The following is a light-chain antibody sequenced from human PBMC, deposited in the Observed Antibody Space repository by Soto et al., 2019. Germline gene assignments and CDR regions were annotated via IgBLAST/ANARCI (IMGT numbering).Light chain of an antibody. V-gene: IGKV1-12*01. CDR1: QSIGTW. CDR2: AAS. CDR3: QQSNSFPLT. Sequence: DIQMTQSPSSVSASVGDRVTMTCRASQSIGTWIAWFQQKPGKAPKLLIFAASSLQSGVPSRFSGSGSGTDFTLTISSLQPEDFATYYCQQSNSFPLTFGGGTKVEIE. J-gene: IGKJ4*01.